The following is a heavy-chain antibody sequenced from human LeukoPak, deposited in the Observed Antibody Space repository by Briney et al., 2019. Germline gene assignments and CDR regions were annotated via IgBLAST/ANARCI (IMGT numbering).Heavy chain of an antibody. V-gene: IGHV3-30*04. CDR1: GFTFSSYA. CDR2: ISYDGSNK. D-gene: IGHD4-23*01. J-gene: IGHJ6*03. Sequence: GGSLRLSCAASGFTFSSYAMHWVRQAPGKGLEWVAVISYDGSNKYYADSVKGRFTISRDNSKNTLYLQMNSLRAEDTAVYYCARGMYGGNSNYYYHYMDVWGKGTTVTVSS. CDR3: ARGMYGGNSNYYYHYMDV.